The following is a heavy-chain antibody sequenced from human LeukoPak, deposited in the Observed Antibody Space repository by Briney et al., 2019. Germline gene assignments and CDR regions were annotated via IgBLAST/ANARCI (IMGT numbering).Heavy chain of an antibody. CDR3: AHRRAISVGNWFDP. CDR2: IYWDDDK. J-gene: IGHJ5*02. D-gene: IGHD1-26*01. Sequence: SGPTLVNPTQTLTLACTFSGFSLSTSGVGVGGIRQPPGKALEWLALIYWDDDKRYSPPLKSRLTITKDTSKNQVVLTMTNMDPVDTATYYCAHRRAISVGNWFDPWGQGTLVTVSS. V-gene: IGHV2-5*02. CDR1: GFSLSTSGVG.